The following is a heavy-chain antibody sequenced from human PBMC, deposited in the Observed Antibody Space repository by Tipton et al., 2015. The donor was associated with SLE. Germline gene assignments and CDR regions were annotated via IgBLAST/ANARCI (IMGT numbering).Heavy chain of an antibody. V-gene: IGHV1-18*01. Sequence: QLVQSGAEVKKPGASVHVSCKASGYTFISSDITWVRQAPGQGLEWMGWISPYNGHTKYAQNLQGRVTMTTDTSTSTAYLELRSLRCDDTAVYYCARGPQWEPPAFDIWGHGTMVTVSS. CDR3: ARGPQWEPPAFDI. CDR2: ISPYNGHT. D-gene: IGHD1-26*01. CDR1: GYTFISSD. J-gene: IGHJ3*02.